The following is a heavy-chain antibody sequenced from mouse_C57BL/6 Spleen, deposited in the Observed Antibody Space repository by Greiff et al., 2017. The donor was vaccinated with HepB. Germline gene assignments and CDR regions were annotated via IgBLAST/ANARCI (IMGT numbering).Heavy chain of an antibody. CDR3: ARSDYYGSSYSFFAY. CDR1: GYTFTDYN. Sequence: EVQLQQSGPELVKPGVSGKIPCKASGYTFTDYNRDGVKQSQGKSLGGMGDINLNKGGIIYNRKFKGKAKWTVDKSSSTSYMELRSLTSEDIAVYYCARSDYYGSSYSFFAYWGQGTLVTVSA. V-gene: IGHV1-18*01. J-gene: IGHJ3*01. D-gene: IGHD1-1*01. CDR2: INLNKGGI.